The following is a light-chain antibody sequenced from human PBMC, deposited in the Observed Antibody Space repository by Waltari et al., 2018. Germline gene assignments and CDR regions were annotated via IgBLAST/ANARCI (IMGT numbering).Light chain of an antibody. CDR3: QQYGSSPQGTT. CDR1: QSVSSSY. Sequence: EIVLTQSPGTLSLSQGERATLSCRASQSVSSSYLAWYQQKPGQAPRLLIYGASSRATGIPDRFSGSGSGTDFTLTISRLEPEDFAVYYCQQYGSSPQGTTFGQGTKLEIK. CDR2: GAS. J-gene: IGKJ2*01. V-gene: IGKV3-20*01.